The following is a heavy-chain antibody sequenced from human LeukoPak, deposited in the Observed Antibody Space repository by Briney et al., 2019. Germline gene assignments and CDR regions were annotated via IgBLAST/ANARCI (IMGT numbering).Heavy chain of an antibody. CDR3: AKDSRGSNVRAFDY. D-gene: IGHD2-8*01. Sequence: GGSLRLSCAASGFTFSSHWMHWVHQAPGKGLVCVARIKSDGTYRDYGDSVRGRFTISRDNAKDTLYLQMNSLSADDTAVYYCAKDSRGSNVRAFDYWGQGILVTVSS. CDR2: IKSDGTYR. J-gene: IGHJ4*02. CDR1: GFTFSSHW. V-gene: IGHV3-74*01.